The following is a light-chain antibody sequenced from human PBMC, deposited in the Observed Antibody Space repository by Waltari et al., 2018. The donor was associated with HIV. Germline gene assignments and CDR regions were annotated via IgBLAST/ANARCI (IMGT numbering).Light chain of an antibody. CDR3: VGWDGSLSGYG. CDR1: SSNIGNDN. V-gene: IGLV1-47*01. CDR2: RNY. J-gene: IGLJ1*01. Sequence: QSVLTQPPSASGTPGQTVTISCSGSSSNIGNDNVYWYQQPPGMTPKPLSYRNYQRPAGVPDRFAVSKSGTSASLAISGLRSEDEADYYCVGWDGSLSGYGFGAGTKVTVL.